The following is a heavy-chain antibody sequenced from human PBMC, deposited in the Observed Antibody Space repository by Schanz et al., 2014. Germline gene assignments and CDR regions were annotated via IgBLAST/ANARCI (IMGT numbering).Heavy chain of an antibody. CDR3: ARDRRRYCSTASCLHDNWFDP. CDR2: ISAYTNNT. D-gene: IGHD2-2*01. V-gene: IGHV1-18*01. J-gene: IGHJ5*02. Sequence: QVQVVQSGAEVKKPGASVKVSCKASGYTFTSHGISWVRQAPGQGLEWMGWISAYTNNTNYAQKVQGRVTMTTDTSTGTAYMELRSLRSDDTAVYYCARDRRRYCSTASCLHDNWFDPWGQGTLVIVSS. CDR1: GYTFTSHG.